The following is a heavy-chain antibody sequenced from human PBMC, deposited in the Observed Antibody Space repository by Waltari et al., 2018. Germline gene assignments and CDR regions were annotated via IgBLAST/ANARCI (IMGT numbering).Heavy chain of an antibody. CDR3: ARGPEVDAFEI. J-gene: IGHJ3*02. Sequence: QVQLQESGPGLVKPSQTLSLTCTVSAGSINSGGYYWSWIRQHPGKGLEWIGYIYSRGYTDDNPSLKRRLSMSVDTSKIHFSLNLTSVTAADTAVYYCARGPEVDAFEIWGQGTMVTVSS. CDR2: IYSRGYT. V-gene: IGHV4-31*03. CDR1: AGSINSGGYY.